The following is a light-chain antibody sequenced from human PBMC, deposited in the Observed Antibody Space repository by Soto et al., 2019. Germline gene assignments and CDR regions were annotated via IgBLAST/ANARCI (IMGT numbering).Light chain of an antibody. Sequence: DIQMTQSPSSLSASIGVRVSFTCQASQDISKFLNWYQHKPGQAPSLLIYDASKSQFGVPSRFSGSGSGPDFTFTISSLQPEDNATYYCQQYENRPYTFGPGTKV. CDR2: DAS. CDR3: QQYENRPYT. V-gene: IGKV1-33*01. J-gene: IGKJ3*01. CDR1: QDISKF.